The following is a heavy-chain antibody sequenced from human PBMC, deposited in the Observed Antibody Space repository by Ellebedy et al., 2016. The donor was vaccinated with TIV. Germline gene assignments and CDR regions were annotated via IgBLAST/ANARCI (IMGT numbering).Heavy chain of an antibody. CDR3: ARIRQIGGSGWYGDFAS. D-gene: IGHD6-19*01. CDR2: IYYSGST. CDR1: SGSISSSSYY. Sequence: MPSETLSLTCTVSSGSISSSSYYWGWIRQPPGKGLEWIGSIYYSGSTYYNPSLKSRVTISVDTSKNQFSLNLSSVTAADTAVYYCARIRQIGGSGWYGDFASWGQGTLVTVSS. V-gene: IGHV4-39*01. J-gene: IGHJ4*02.